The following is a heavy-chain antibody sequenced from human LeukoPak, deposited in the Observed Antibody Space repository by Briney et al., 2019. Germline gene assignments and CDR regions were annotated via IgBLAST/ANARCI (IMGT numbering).Heavy chain of an antibody. CDR1: GGTFSSYA. D-gene: IGHD2-2*01. CDR3: ARVPLDIVVVPAAGGKGFYFDY. J-gene: IGHJ4*02. V-gene: IGHV1-69*13. Sequence: SVKVSCKASGGTFSSYAISWVRQAPGQGLEWMGGIVPIFGTANYAQKFQGRVTITADESTSTAYMELSSLRSEDTAVYYCARVPLDIVVVPAAGGKGFYFDYWGQGTLVTVSS. CDR2: IVPIFGTA.